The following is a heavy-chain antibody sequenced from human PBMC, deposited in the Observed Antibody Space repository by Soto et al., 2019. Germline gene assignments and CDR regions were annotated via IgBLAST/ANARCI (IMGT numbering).Heavy chain of an antibody. Sequence: EVQLVESGGDLVQPGGSLRLSCTASGFTFSNYWVHWVRQAPGKGPVWVSRINTDGTTRTYADSLKGRFTTSRDNAKNTVYLQMNSLRAEDTAVYYCAVPQCFDGYCYYDDGGQGTLVSVGS. V-gene: IGHV3-74*01. CDR2: INTDGTTR. J-gene: IGHJ4*02. CDR3: AVPQCFDGYCYYDD. D-gene: IGHD5-18*01. CDR1: GFTFSNYW.